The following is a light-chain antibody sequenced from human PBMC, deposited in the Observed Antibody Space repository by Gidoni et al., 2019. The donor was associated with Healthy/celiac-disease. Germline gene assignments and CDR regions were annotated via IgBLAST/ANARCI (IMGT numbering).Light chain of an antibody. CDR3: QQSYSTPL. CDR2: SAA. Sequence: DIQMTQSPSSLSASVGDRVTITCRASQSISSYLTWSQQKPGKAPKLLIYSAASLQSGVPSRFSGSGSGTDFTLTISSLQPEDFATYYCQQSYSTPLFGGXTKVEIQ. J-gene: IGKJ4*01. V-gene: IGKV1-39*01. CDR1: QSISSY.